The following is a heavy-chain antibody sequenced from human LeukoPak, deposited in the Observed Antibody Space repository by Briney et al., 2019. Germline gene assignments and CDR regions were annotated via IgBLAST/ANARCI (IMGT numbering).Heavy chain of an antibody. CDR1: GESVSSNSAA. J-gene: IGHJ6*03. CDR3: ARGWWNYWSGYYYYMDV. D-gene: IGHD1-7*01. Sequence: SQTLSLTCALSGESVSSNSAACTWIRQSPSRGLEWLGRTYYRSKWYYDYAVSVKSRITINPDTSKNQFSLQLNSVTPDDTAVYYCARGWWNYWSGYYYYMDVWGKGTTVTVSS. CDR2: TYYRSKWYY. V-gene: IGHV6-1*01.